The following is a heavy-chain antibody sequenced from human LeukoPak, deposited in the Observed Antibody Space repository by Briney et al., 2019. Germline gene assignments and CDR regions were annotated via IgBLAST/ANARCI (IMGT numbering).Heavy chain of an antibody. CDR3: ARSGYYDSSGYYYLGDY. J-gene: IGHJ4*02. CDR2: ISAYNGNT. CDR1: GYTFTTYG. D-gene: IGHD3-22*01. V-gene: IGHV1-18*01. Sequence: ASVTVSCKASGYTFTTYGISWVRQAPGQGLEWMGWISAYNGNTNYAQKLQGRVTMTTDTSTSTAYMELRSLRSDDTAVCYCARSGYYDSSGYYYLGDYWGQGTLVTVSS.